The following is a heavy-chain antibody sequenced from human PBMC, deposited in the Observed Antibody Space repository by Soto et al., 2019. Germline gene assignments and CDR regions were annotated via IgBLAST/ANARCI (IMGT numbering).Heavy chain of an antibody. V-gene: IGHV3-21*01. CDR1: GFTFSSYS. CDR3: ARAARPEEFGVVIIRNWFDP. Sequence: EVQLVESGGGLVKPGGSLRLSCAASGFTFSSYSMNWVRQAPGKGLEWVSSISSSSSYIYYADSGKGRFSISRDNAKNSLYLQMNSLRAEDTAVYYCARAARPEEFGVVIIRNWFDPWGQGTLVTVSS. J-gene: IGHJ5*02. D-gene: IGHD3-3*01. CDR2: ISSSSSYI.